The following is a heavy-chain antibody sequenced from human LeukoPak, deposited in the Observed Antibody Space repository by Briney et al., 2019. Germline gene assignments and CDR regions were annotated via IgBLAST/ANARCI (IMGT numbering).Heavy chain of an antibody. CDR3: AKEAETYYYYGMDV. CDR1: GFTFSSYG. Sequence: GGSLRLSCAASGFTFSSYGMHWVRQAPGKGLEWVAVISYDGSNKYCADSVKGRFTISRDNSKNTLYLQMNSLRAEDTAVYYCAKEAETYYYYGMDVWGQGTTVTVSS. J-gene: IGHJ6*02. CDR2: ISYDGSNK. V-gene: IGHV3-30*18.